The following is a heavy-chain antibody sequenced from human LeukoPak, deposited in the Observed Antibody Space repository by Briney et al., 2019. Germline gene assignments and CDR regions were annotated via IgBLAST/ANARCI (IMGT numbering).Heavy chain of an antibody. CDR1: GGTFSSYA. CDR3: ARIPRTPGDYGMDV. J-gene: IGHJ6*04. D-gene: IGHD3-10*01. V-gene: IGHV1-69*13. Sequence: RASVKVSCKASGGTFSSYAISWVRQAPGQGLEWMGGIIPIFGTANYAQKFQGGVTITADESTSTAYMELSSLRSEDTAVYYCARIPRTPGDYGMDVWGKGTTVTVSS. CDR2: IIPIFGTA.